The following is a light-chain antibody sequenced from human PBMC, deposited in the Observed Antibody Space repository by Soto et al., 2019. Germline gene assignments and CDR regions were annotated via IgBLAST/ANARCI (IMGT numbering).Light chain of an antibody. CDR2: DVT. CDR1: SSDVGAYNY. V-gene: IGLV2-14*03. Sequence: HSVLTQPASVSGSPGQSITISCTGTSSDVGAYNYVSWYQQYPGKAPKYIIYDVTNRPSGVSYRFSGSKSGNTASLTISGLQAEDEADYYCSSYTTSSTPYVFGTGTKVTVL. J-gene: IGLJ1*01. CDR3: SSYTTSSTPYV.